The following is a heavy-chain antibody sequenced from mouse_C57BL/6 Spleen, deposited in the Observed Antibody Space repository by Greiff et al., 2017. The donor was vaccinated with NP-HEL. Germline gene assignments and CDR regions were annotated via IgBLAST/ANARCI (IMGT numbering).Heavy chain of an antibody. CDR1: GYTFPSYW. D-gene: IGHD4-1*01. CDR2: LDPSDRCT. Sequence: QVQLQQPGAELVLPGASVKLSCTASGYTFPSYWMHWVQPRPGPGLEWIGVLDPSDRCTHSTHTFKGKSTLTVDKSSSTAYMQLSSLTSEDSAVYYCARELGRYFDYWGQGTTLTVSS. CDR3: ARELGRYFDY. J-gene: IGHJ2*01. V-gene: IGHV1-69*01.